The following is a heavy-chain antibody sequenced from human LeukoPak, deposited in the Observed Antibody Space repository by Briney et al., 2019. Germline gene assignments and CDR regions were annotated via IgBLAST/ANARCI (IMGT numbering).Heavy chain of an antibody. CDR3: ARHVYGEGMVV. CDR2: IHSSEGT. J-gene: IGHJ6*04. Sequence: SETLSLTCTVSGSSLNGYYWGWIRQPPGKGLECIGYIHSSEGTAHNASLKSRLTISLDTSKNQFSLTLSSVTAADTAVYYCARHVYGEGMVVWGKGTTVTVSS. V-gene: IGHV4-59*08. D-gene: IGHD4-17*01. CDR1: GSSLNGYY.